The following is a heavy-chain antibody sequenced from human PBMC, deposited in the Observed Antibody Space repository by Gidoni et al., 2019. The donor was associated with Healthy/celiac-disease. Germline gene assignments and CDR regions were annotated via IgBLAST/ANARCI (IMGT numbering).Heavy chain of an antibody. J-gene: IGHJ3*02. Sequence: EVKLLESGGGLVQPGWSLRLSCAASGFTFSSYAMSWVRQAPGKGLEWVSVIRGSCGSTYYADSVKGRFTISRDNSKNTLDLQMNSLRAEDTAVYYCANLCSGGSCYKDAFDIWGQGTMVTVSS. CDR2: IRGSCGST. CDR3: ANLCSGGSCYKDAFDI. V-gene: IGHV3-23*01. CDR1: GFTFSSYA. D-gene: IGHD2-15*01.